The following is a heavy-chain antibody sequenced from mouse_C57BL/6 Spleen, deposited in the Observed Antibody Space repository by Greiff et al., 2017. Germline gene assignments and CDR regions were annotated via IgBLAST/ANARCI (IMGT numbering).Heavy chain of an antibody. CDR2: ISSGGDYI. V-gene: IGHV5-9-1*02. CDR1: GFTFSSYA. CDR3: TRANYYGSSYDAMDY. D-gene: IGHD1-1*01. J-gene: IGHJ4*01. Sequence: EVQLMESGEGLVKPGGSLKLSCAASGFTFSSYAMSWVRQTPEKRLEWVAYISSGGDYIYYADTVKGRFTISRDNARNTLYLQMSSLKSEDTAMYYCTRANYYGSSYDAMDYWGQGTSVTVSS.